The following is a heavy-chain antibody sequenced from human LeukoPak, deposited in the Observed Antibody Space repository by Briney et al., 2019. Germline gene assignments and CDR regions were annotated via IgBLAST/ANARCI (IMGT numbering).Heavy chain of an antibody. Sequence: GGSLRLSCAASGFTFSSYGMHWVRQAPGKGLEWVAVIWYDGSNKYYADSVKGRFTISRDNSKNTLYLQMNSLRADDTAVYYCARENIFRVTTNWGQGTLVTVSS. V-gene: IGHV3-33*01. CDR1: GFTFSSYG. CDR3: ARENIFRVTTN. J-gene: IGHJ4*02. D-gene: IGHD4-17*01. CDR2: IWYDGSNK.